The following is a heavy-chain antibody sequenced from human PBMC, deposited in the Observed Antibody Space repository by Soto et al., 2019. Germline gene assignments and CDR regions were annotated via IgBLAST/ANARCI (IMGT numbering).Heavy chain of an antibody. V-gene: IGHV3-9*01. Sequence: DVQLVESGGGLVQPGRSLRLSCAASGFMFDDFAMHWVRQAPGKGLEWVSGISWNSGDVAYADSVKGRFTISRDNAKHSVYLHLNSLRPEETALYYCAKAPNVVPPWFDPWGKGTWSPSPQ. CDR1: GFMFDDFA. CDR2: ISWNSGDV. CDR3: AKAPNVVPPWFDP. J-gene: IGHJ5*02. D-gene: IGHD3-10*01.